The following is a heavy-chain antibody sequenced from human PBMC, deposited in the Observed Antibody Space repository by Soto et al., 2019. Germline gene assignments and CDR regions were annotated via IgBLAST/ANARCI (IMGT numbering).Heavy chain of an antibody. CDR1: GFSFSGSA. V-gene: IGHV3-73*01. CDR3: ARRGEG. CDR2: IRSKGNNHAT. D-gene: IGHD3-10*01. J-gene: IGHJ4*02. Sequence: EVQLVESGGGLVQPGGSLKLSCAASGFSFSGSAMHWVRQASGKGLEWVGRIRSKGNNHATAYAASVKGRFIISRDDSKKTAYLQMNRLTTEDTAVYYCARRGEGWGQGTLVTVST.